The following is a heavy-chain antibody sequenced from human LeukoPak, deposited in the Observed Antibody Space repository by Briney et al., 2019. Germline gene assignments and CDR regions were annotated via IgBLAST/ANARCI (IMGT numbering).Heavy chain of an antibody. V-gene: IGHV3-48*01. J-gene: IGHJ4*02. CDR2: ISSSSTI. D-gene: IGHD5-24*01. Sequence: PGGSLRLSCAASGFTFSSYSMNWVRQAPGKGLEWVSYISSSSTIYYADSVKGRFTISRDNAKNSLYLQMNSLRAEDTAVYYCAREMATTIDYWGQGTLVTVSS. CDR3: AREMATTIDY. CDR1: GFTFSSYS.